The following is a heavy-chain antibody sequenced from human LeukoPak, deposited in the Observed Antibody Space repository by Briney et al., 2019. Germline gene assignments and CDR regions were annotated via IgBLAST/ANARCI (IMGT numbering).Heavy chain of an antibody. CDR2: SGSA. J-gene: IGHJ4*02. CDR1: GASISSSSYY. Sequence: SETLSLTCNVSGASISSSSYYWGWIRQPPGKGLEWIGTSGSAYYNPSLKNRVTISVDTSKNQFSLKLSSVTAADTAVYYCARDNWNLHYFGYWGQGTLVTVSS. V-gene: IGHV4-39*02. D-gene: IGHD1-20*01. CDR3: ARDNWNLHYFGY.